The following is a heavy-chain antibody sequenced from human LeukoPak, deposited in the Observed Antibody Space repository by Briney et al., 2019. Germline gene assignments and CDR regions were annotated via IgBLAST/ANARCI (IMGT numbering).Heavy chain of an antibody. D-gene: IGHD3-16*02. J-gene: IGHJ3*02. CDR1: GGSISSGGYY. V-gene: IGHV4-31*03. CDR3: ARVRITFGGVIVVGAFDI. CDR2: IYYSGST. Sequence: SETLSLTCTVYGGSISSGGYYWSWIRQHPGKGLEWIGYIYYSGSTYYNPSLKSRVTISVDTSKNQFSLKLSSVTAADTAVYYCARVRITFGGVIVVGAFDIWGQGTMVTVSS.